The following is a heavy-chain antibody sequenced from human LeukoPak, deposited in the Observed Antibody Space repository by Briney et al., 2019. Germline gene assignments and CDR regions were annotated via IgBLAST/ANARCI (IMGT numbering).Heavy chain of an antibody. CDR2: TYPGDSDT. V-gene: IGHV5-51*01. CDR3: ARRHRITMVRGVGEYYFDY. CDR1: GYSFTSYW. Sequence: GESLKISCKGSGYSFTSYWIGWVRQMPGKGLEWMGITYPGDSDTRYSPSFQGQVTISADKSISTAYLQWSSLKASDTAMYYCARRHRITMVRGVGEYYFDYWGQGTLVTVSS. D-gene: IGHD3-10*01. J-gene: IGHJ4*02.